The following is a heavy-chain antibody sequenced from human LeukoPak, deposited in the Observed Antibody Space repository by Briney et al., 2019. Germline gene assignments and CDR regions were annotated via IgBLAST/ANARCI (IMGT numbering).Heavy chain of an antibody. CDR2: IKSKADGETT. Sequence: GGSLKLSCAASGFTFSSSWMSWVRQTPGKGLEWVGRIKSKADGETTDYAAPVQGRFTISRDDSKNILYLQMNSLEADDSAAYYCATVPSAREDYWGQGILVTVSS. J-gene: IGHJ4*02. V-gene: IGHV3-15*05. D-gene: IGHD2-15*01. CDR1: GFTFSSSW. CDR3: ATVPSAREDY.